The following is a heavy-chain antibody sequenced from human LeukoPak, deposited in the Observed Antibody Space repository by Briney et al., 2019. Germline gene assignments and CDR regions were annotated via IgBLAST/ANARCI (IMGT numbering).Heavy chain of an antibody. Sequence: TSQTLSLTCTVSGGSISSGSYYWSWIRQPAGKGLEWIGRIYTSGSTNYNPSLKSRVTISVDTSKNQFSLKLSSVTAADTAVYYCARGRRDWNVNYMDVWGKGTTVTVSS. J-gene: IGHJ6*03. D-gene: IGHD1-1*01. CDR1: GGSISSGSYY. CDR3: ARGRRDWNVNYMDV. V-gene: IGHV4-61*02. CDR2: IYTSGST.